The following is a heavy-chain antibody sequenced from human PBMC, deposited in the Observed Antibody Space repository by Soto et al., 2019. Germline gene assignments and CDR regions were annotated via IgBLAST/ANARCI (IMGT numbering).Heavy chain of an antibody. D-gene: IGHD4-17*01. J-gene: IGHJ3*02. Sequence: ASVKVSCKASGYTFTNYDINWVRHATGQGLEWMGWMNPNSGNTGYAQKFQGRVTMTRYTSISTAYMELSSLRSEDTAVYYCAGRDYEGAFDIWGQGTMVTVSS. CDR2: MNPNSGNT. CDR1: GYTFTNYD. V-gene: IGHV1-8*01. CDR3: AGRDYEGAFDI.